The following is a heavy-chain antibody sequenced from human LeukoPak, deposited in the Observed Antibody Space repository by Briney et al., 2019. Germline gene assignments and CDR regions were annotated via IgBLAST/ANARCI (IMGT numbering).Heavy chain of an antibody. J-gene: IGHJ4*01. Sequence: GSLRLSCAASGFTFSSYSMNWVRQAPGKGLEWVSSISNSSSYIYYTDSVKGRFTISRDNAKNSLYLQMNCLRAEDTAVYYCARVRQMATIYYFDYWGQGTLVTVSS. V-gene: IGHV3-21*01. CDR1: GFTFSSYS. CDR3: ARVRQMATIYYFDY. D-gene: IGHD5-24*01. CDR2: ISNSSSYI.